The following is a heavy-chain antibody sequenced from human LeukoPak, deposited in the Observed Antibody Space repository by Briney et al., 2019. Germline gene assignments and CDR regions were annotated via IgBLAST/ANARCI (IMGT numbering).Heavy chain of an antibody. J-gene: IGHJ4*02. CDR1: GFTFSSAW. D-gene: IGHD6-19*01. Sequence: GGSLRLSCAVSGFTFSSAWMNWVRQAPGKGLEWVANIKQDGSEKYYADSVKGRFTISRDNAKNSLYLQMNSLRAEDTALYYCAKDADIAVAGNFDYWGQGTLVTVSS. CDR2: IKQDGSEK. CDR3: AKDADIAVAGNFDY. V-gene: IGHV3-7*03.